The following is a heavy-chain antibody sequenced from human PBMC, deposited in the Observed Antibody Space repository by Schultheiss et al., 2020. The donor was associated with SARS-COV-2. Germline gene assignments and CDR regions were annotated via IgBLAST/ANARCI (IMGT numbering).Heavy chain of an antibody. CDR3: ARSGRGELLHWFDP. D-gene: IGHD1-26*01. V-gene: IGHV4-31*03. J-gene: IGHJ5*02. Sequence: SETLSLTCTVSGGSISSGGYYWSWIRQHPGKGLEWIGYIYYSGSTFYNPSLKSRVTISVDTSRNQFSLKLTSVIAADTAMYYCARSGRGELLHWFDPWGQGTLVTVSS. CDR1: GGSISSGGYY. CDR2: IYYSGST.